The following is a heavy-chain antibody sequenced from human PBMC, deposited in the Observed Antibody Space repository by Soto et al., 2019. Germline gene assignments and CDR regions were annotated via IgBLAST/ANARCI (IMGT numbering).Heavy chain of an antibody. J-gene: IGHJ4*02. D-gene: IGHD3-22*01. CDR3: ASDFSDSSGYYGHFDY. Sequence: GGSLRLSCAASGFTFSSYGMHWVRQAPGKGLEWVAVIWYDGSNKYYADSVKGRFTISRDNSKNTLYLQMNSLRAEDTAVYYCASDFSDSSGYYGHFDYWGQGTLVTVSS. CDR1: GFTFSSYG. V-gene: IGHV3-33*01. CDR2: IWYDGSNK.